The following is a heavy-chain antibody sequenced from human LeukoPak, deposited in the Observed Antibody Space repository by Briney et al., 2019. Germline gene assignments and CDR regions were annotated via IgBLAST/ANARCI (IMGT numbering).Heavy chain of an antibody. CDR2: IYTSGST. CDR3: ARGRRGGGRYDY. J-gene: IGHJ4*02. V-gene: IGHV4-61*02. CDR1: GGSISSGSYY. D-gene: IGHD2-15*01. Sequence: SETLSLTCTVSGGSISSGSYYWSWIRQPAGKGLEWIGRIYTSGSTNYNPSLKSRVTISVDTSKNQFSLKLSSVTAADTAVYYCARGRRGGGRYDYWGQGTLVTVSS.